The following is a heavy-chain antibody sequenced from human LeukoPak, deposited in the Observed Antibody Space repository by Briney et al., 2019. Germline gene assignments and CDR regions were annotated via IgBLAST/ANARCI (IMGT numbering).Heavy chain of an antibody. Sequence: PGGSLRLSCAASGFTFSSYAMHWVRQAPGKGLEYVSAISSNGGSTYYANSVKGRFTISRDNSKNTLYLQMGSVRAEDMAVYYCARANPYYFDYWGQGTLVTVSS. J-gene: IGHJ4*02. CDR1: GFTFSSYA. V-gene: IGHV3-64*01. CDR2: ISSNGGST. CDR3: ARANPYYFDY.